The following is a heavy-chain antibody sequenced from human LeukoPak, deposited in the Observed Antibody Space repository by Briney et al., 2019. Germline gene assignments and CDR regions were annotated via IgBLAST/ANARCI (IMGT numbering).Heavy chain of an antibody. CDR2: IKQDGSEK. CDR1: GFTFRSYW. V-gene: IGHV3-7*01. CDR3: AKTDY. Sequence: GGSLRLSCAASGFTFRSYWMSWVRQAPGKGLEWVANIKQDGSEKNYVDSVKGRFTISRDNSKNTMYLQMNSLRVEDTAVYYCAKTDYWGQGTLVTVSS. J-gene: IGHJ4*02.